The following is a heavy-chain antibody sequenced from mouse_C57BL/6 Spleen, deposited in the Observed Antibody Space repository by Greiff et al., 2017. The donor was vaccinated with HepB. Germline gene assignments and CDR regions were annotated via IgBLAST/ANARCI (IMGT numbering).Heavy chain of an antibody. V-gene: IGHV1-55*01. D-gene: IGHD1-1*01. Sequence: VQLQQPGAELVKPGASVKLSCKASGYTFTSYWITWVKQRPGQGLEWIGDIYPGSGSTNYNEKFKSKATMTVDTTSSTAYMQLSSLTSEDSAVYYCAIPHLLLHYAMDYWGQGTSVTVAS. CDR1: GYTFTSYW. CDR2: IYPGSGST. CDR3: AIPHLLLHYAMDY. J-gene: IGHJ4*01.